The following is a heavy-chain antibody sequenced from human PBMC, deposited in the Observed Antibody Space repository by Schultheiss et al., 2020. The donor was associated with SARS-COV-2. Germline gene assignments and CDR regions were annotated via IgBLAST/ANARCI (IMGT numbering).Heavy chain of an antibody. Sequence: GGSLRLSCAASGFTFSSYNMHWVRQAPGKGLEFVASIRSSGRDIYYADSMQGRFTVSRDNANNSLYLQMHSLRAEDTAVYYCASDTSTSYYYYYGMDVWGQGTTVTVSS. J-gene: IGHJ6*02. CDR2: IRSSGRDI. D-gene: IGHD2-2*01. CDR1: GFTFSSYN. CDR3: ASDTSTSYYYYYGMDV. V-gene: IGHV3-21*01.